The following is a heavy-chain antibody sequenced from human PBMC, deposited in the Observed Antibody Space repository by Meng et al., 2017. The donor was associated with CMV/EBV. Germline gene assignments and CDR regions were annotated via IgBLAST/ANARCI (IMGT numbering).Heavy chain of an antibody. CDR3: ARIHSNYGPYGMDV. V-gene: IGHV2-70*20. CDR1: GFSLSTSGMC. Sequence: SGPTLVKPTQTLTLTCTFSGFSLSTSGMCVSWVRQPPGKALEWLALIDWDDDKYYSTSLKTRLTISKDTSNNQVVLTMTNMDPVDTATYYCARIHSNYGPYGMDVWGQGTTVTVSS. CDR2: IDWDDDK. D-gene: IGHD4-11*01. J-gene: IGHJ6*02.